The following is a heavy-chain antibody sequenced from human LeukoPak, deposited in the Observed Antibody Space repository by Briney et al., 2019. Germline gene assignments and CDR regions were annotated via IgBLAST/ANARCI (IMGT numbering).Heavy chain of an antibody. Sequence: GGSLRLSCAASGFTFSSYGMHWVRQAPGKGLEWVAVISYDGSNKYYADSVKGRFTISRDNSKNTLYPQMNSLRAEDTAVYYCAKEGRVVAATQSSPDYWGQGTLVTVSS. CDR3: AKEGRVVAATQSSPDY. D-gene: IGHD2-15*01. J-gene: IGHJ4*02. CDR2: ISYDGSNK. V-gene: IGHV3-30*18. CDR1: GFTFSSYG.